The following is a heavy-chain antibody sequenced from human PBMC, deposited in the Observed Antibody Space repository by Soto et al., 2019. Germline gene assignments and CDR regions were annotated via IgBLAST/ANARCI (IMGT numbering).Heavy chain of an antibody. J-gene: IGHJ6*02. CDR2: IYPGDSDT. V-gene: IGHV5-51*01. Sequence: GESLKSSSKGSGCSFSSYWIGWVRQMPGKGLEWMGIIYPGDSDTRYSPSFQGQVTISAAKSISTAYLQWSSLKASDTAMYYCSVFAAGHYESMDDWGQGTSVTVSS. D-gene: IGHD4-17*01. CDR3: SVFAAGHYESMDD. CDR1: GCSFSSYW.